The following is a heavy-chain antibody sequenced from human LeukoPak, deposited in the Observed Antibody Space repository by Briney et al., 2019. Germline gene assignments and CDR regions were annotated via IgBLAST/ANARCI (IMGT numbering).Heavy chain of an antibody. Sequence: SETLSLTCAVYGGSFSGYYWSWIRQPPGKGLEWIGEINHSGSTNYNPSLKCRVTISVDTSKNQFSLKLSSVTAADTAVYYCAGVPYYWGQGTLVTVSS. CDR2: INHSGST. V-gene: IGHV4-34*01. CDR1: GGSFSGYY. CDR3: AGVPYY. J-gene: IGHJ4*02.